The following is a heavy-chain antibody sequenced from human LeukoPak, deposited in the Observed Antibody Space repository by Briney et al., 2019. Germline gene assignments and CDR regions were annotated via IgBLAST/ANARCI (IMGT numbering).Heavy chain of an antibody. Sequence: ASVKVSCKASGYTFTGYYMHWVRQAPGQGLEWMGWINPNSGGTNYAQKFQGWVTMTRDTSISTAYMELRSLRSDDTAVYYCARDEDYGGNSGYWGQGTLVTVSS. CDR2: INPNSGGT. V-gene: IGHV1-2*04. D-gene: IGHD4-23*01. CDR3: ARDEDYGGNSGY. J-gene: IGHJ4*02. CDR1: GYTFTGYY.